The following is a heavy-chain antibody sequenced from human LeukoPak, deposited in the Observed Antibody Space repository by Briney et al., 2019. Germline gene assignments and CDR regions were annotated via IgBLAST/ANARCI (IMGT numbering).Heavy chain of an antibody. CDR3: AKDTTMGW. CDR1: GFTFDDYA. CDR2: ISSNSGTI. D-gene: IGHD3-10*01. J-gene: IGHJ4*02. Sequence: GGSLRLSCAASGFTFDDYAMHWVRQAPGKGLEWVSGISSNSGTIGYADFVKGRFTISRDNAKNSLYLQMNSLTAEDTALYYCAKDTTMGWWGQGTLVTVSS. V-gene: IGHV3-9*01.